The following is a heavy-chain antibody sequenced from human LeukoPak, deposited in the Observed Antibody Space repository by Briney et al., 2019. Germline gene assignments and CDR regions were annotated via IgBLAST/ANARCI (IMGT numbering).Heavy chain of an antibody. Sequence: SETPSLTCTVSGGSISSYYWSWIRQPPGKGLEWIGYIYYSGSTNYNPSLKSRVTISVDTSKNQFSLKLSSVTAADTAVYYCARIDSGSYYGGVDWGQGTLVTVSS. J-gene: IGHJ4*02. CDR2: IYYSGST. CDR3: ARIDSGSYYGGVD. CDR1: GGSISSYY. V-gene: IGHV4-59*01. D-gene: IGHD1-26*01.